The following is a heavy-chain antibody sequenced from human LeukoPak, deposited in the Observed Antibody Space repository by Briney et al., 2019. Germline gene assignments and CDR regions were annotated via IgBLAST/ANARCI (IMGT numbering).Heavy chain of an antibody. D-gene: IGHD2-2*01. CDR2: ISSSSSSTI. CDR3: AKPRYCSSTSCYEYFQH. J-gene: IGHJ1*01. Sequence: GGSLRLSCAASGFTFSSYEMNWVRQAPGKGLEWVSYISSSSSSTIYYADSVKGRFTISRDNSKNTLYLQMNSLRAEDTAVYYCAKPRYCSSTSCYEYFQHWGQGTLVTVSS. CDR1: GFTFSSYE. V-gene: IGHV3-48*01.